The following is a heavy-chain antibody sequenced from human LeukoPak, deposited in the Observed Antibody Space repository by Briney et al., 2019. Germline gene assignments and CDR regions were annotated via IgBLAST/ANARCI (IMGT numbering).Heavy chain of an antibody. CDR1: GGTFSSYA. D-gene: IGHD1-26*01. Sequence: GASVKVSCKASGGTFSSYAISWVRQAPGQGLERMGGIIPIFGTANYAQKFQGRVTITTDESTSTAYMELSSLRSEDTAVYYCAVPYSGSYADAFDIWGQGTMVTVSS. V-gene: IGHV1-69*05. J-gene: IGHJ3*02. CDR2: IIPIFGTA. CDR3: AVPYSGSYADAFDI.